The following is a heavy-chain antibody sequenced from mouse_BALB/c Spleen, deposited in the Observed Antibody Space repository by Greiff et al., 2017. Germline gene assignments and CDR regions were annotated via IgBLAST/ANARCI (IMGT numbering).Heavy chain of an antibody. V-gene: IGHV5-6-5*01. Sequence: EVQLVESGGGLVKPGGSLKLSCAASGFTFSSYAMSWVRQTPEKRLEWVASISSGGSTYYPDSVKGRFTISRDNARNILYLQMSSLRSEDTAMYYCARWSMDYWGQGTSVTVSS. J-gene: IGHJ4*01. CDR1: GFTFSSYA. CDR2: ISSGGST. CDR3: ARWSMDY.